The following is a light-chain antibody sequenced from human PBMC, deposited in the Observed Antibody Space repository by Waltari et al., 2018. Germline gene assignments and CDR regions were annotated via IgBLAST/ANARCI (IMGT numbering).Light chain of an antibody. J-gene: IGKJ1*01. CDR3: QQSYTTPRT. CDR1: QSLNNY. V-gene: IGKV1-39*01. CDR2: AAS. Sequence: DIQMTQSPSSLSASVGDRVTITCRASQSLNNYLNWYQQKPGKAPNLLIYAASSLQSGVPSRFSGSGSGTDFTLTISSLQPEDFATYYCQQSYTTPRTFGQGTKVEIK.